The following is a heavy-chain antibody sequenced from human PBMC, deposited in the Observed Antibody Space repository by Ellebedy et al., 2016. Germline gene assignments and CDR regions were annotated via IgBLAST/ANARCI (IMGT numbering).Heavy chain of an antibody. CDR2: INPSGGST. CDR1: GYTFTSYY. V-gene: IGHV1-46*01. Sequence: ASVKVSCKASGYTFTSYYMHWVRQAPGQGLEWMGIINPSGGSTSYAQKFQGRVTMTRDTSTSTAYMELRSLRSDDTAVYYCARDNALPVGATDYWGQGTLVTVSS. J-gene: IGHJ4*02. D-gene: IGHD1-26*01. CDR3: ARDNALPVGATDY.